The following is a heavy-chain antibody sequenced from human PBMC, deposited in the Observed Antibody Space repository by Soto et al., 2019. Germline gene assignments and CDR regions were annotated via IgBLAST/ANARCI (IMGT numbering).Heavy chain of an antibody. CDR3: ARLKSNSYYKVMDV. CDR1: GFTFSTSD. V-gene: IGHV3-23*01. CDR2: LRRSDDST. J-gene: IGHJ6*02. Sequence: EVQLLESGGDLVQPGGSLRLSCAASGFTFSTSDMRWVRRAPGKGLEWVSTLRRSDDSTYYAACVKGRITTSRDNSKNTMYQQMNSLRAEDSAVYYCARLKSNSYYKVMDVCGQGTTVTVSS.